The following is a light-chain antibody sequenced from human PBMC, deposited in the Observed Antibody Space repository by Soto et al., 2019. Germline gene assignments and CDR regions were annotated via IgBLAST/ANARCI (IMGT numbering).Light chain of an antibody. CDR3: QQYNKWPPYT. CDR2: GAS. CDR1: QSVSSN. V-gene: IGKV3-15*01. J-gene: IGKJ2*01. Sequence: EIVMTQSPANLSVSPGERATLSCRASQSVSSNLAWDQQKPGQGPRLLIYGASTRATGIPARFSGSGSGTEFTLTIVNLQSEDFAVYYCQQYNKWPPYTFGQGTKVEIK.